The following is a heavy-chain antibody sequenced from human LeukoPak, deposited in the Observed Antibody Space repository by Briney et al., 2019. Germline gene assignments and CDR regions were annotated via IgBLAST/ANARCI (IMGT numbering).Heavy chain of an antibody. Sequence: GGSLRLSCAASGFTFSSYAMHWVRQAPGKGLEWVAVISYDGSNKYYADSVKGRFTISRDNSKNTLYLQMNSLRAEDTAVYYCATPRRGGDSSSWYDFDYWGQGTLVTVSS. D-gene: IGHD6-13*01. J-gene: IGHJ4*02. CDR3: ATPRRGGDSSSWYDFDY. CDR1: GFTFSSYA. CDR2: ISYDGSNK. V-gene: IGHV3-30-3*01.